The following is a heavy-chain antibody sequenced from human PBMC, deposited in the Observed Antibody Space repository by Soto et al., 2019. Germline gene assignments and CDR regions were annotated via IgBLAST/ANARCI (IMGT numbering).Heavy chain of an antibody. CDR3: ARIVRDDGNYYYYYMDV. CDR1: GGSISSYY. D-gene: IGHD2-2*01. Sequence: SETLSLTCTVSGGSISSYYWSWIRQPPGKGLEWIGYIYYSGSTNYNPSLKSRVTISVDTSKNQFSLKLSSVTAADTAVYYRARIVRDDGNYYYYYMDVWGKGTTVTVSS. CDR2: IYYSGST. J-gene: IGHJ6*03. V-gene: IGHV4-59*08.